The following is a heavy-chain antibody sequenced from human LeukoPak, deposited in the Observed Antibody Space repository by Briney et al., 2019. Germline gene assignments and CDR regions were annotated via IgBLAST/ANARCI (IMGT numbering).Heavy chain of an antibody. V-gene: IGHV3-23*01. CDR1: GFTFSSYA. Sequence: GGSLRLSCAASGFTFSSYAMSWVRQAPGKGLEWVSAISGSGGSTYYADSVKGRFTISRDNSKNTLYLQMNSLKTEDTAVYYCTSRVATITAFDYWGQGTLVTVSS. CDR2: ISGSGGST. J-gene: IGHJ4*02. D-gene: IGHD5-12*01. CDR3: TSRVATITAFDY.